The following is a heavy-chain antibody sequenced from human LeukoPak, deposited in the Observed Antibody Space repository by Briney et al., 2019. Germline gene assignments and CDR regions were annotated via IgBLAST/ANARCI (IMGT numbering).Heavy chain of an antibody. J-gene: IGHJ3*02. CDR1: GFTFDNYG. CDR3: AIDKEVGATTAFHS. V-gene: IGHV3-20*04. Sequence: GGSLRLSCAASGFTFDNYGMSWVRQAPGKGLEWVSGINWNGGSTGYADSVKGRFTISRDNAKNSLYLQMNSLRAEDTALYYFAIDKEVGATTAFHSCGQGTMCSVSS. CDR2: INWNGGST. D-gene: IGHD1-26*01.